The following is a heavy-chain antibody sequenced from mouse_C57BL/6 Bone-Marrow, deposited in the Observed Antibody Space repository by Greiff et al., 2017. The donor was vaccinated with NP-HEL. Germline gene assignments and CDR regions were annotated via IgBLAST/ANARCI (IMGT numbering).Heavy chain of an antibody. CDR1: GYSITSGYY. CDR3: ARGNYGSREGAY. J-gene: IGHJ3*01. D-gene: IGHD1-1*01. CDR2: ISYDGSN. V-gene: IGHV3-6*01. Sequence: ESGPGLVKPSQSLSLTCSVTGYSITSGYYWNWIRQFPGNKLEWMGYISYDGSNNYNPSLKNRISITRDTSKNQFFLKLNSVTTEDTATYYCARGNYGSREGAYWGQGTLVTVSA.